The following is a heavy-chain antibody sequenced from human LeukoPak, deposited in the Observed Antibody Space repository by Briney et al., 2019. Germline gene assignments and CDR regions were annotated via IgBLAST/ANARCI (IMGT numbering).Heavy chain of an antibody. D-gene: IGHD2-2*01. Sequence: NPGGSLRLSCAASGFTFSSYSMIWVRQAPGKGLEWVSSISSSSSYIYYADSVKGRFTISRDNAKNSLYLQMNSLRAEDTAVYYCARDQVGDIVVVPAADWGQGTLVTVSS. CDR3: ARDQVGDIVVVPAAD. V-gene: IGHV3-21*01. J-gene: IGHJ4*02. CDR2: ISSSSSYI. CDR1: GFTFSSYS.